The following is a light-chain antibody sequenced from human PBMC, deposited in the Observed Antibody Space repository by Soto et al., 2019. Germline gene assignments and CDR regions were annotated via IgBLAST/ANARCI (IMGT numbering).Light chain of an antibody. CDR1: QGIRGR. CDR3: QQYNSYST. V-gene: IGKV1-5*01. J-gene: IGKJ1*01. CDR2: DVS. Sequence: DIQMTQSPSTLSASVGDRVTITCRARQGIRGRLAWYQQKPGKAPNLLIYDVSNLESGVPSRFSGTGSGTEFTLTINSLQPDDFATYYCQQYNSYSTFGPGTKVEVK.